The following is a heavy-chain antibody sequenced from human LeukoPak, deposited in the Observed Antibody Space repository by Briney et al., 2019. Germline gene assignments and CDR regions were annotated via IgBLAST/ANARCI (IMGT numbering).Heavy chain of an antibody. CDR1: GFPFSTYW. V-gene: IGHV3-7*01. D-gene: IGHD3-10*01. Sequence: PGGSLRLSCAASGFPFSTYWMTWVRQAPGKGLEWVANIKQDGSKTYYADSVKGRFTIARDNAKNSVSLQMNSLRDEDTAVYYCAKGAYGSGSYSFDFWGQGTLVTVSS. J-gene: IGHJ4*02. CDR2: IKQDGSKT. CDR3: AKGAYGSGSYSFDF.